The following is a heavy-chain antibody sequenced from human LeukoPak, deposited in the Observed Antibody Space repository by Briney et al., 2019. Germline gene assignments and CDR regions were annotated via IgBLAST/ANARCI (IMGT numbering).Heavy chain of an antibody. CDR1: GHSIGSGYF. CDR3: ARDYGSGSSAWFDP. D-gene: IGHD3-10*01. CDR2: IYHSGSP. Sequence: SETLSLTCDVSGHSIGSGYFWGWVRQPPGKGLEWIGSIYHSGSPYYNPSLKSRVAISVDTSKNQFSLNLSSVTAADTAVYYCARDYGSGSSAWFDPWGQGTLVTVSS. J-gene: IGHJ5*02. V-gene: IGHV4-38-2*02.